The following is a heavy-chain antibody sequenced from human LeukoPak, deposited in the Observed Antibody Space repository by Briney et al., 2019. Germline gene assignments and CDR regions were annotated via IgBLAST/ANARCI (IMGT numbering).Heavy chain of an antibody. D-gene: IGHD6-19*01. J-gene: IGHJ3*02. Sequence: GGSLRLSCAASGFTFSRYGMHWVRQAPGKGLEWVAFIPYDGSNKYYADSVKGRFTISRDNSKNTVYLQMNSLRVEDTAVYYCAKDSSGWAFDIWGQGTMVTVSS. CDR1: GFTFSRYG. CDR2: IPYDGSNK. CDR3: AKDSSGWAFDI. V-gene: IGHV3-30*02.